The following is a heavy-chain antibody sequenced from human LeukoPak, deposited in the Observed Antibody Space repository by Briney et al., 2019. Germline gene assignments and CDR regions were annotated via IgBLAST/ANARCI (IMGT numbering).Heavy chain of an antibody. D-gene: IGHD6-13*01. CDR2: IYYSGST. CDR3: ARGGRGAAAGFDY. CDR1: GGSISSSSYY. J-gene: IGHJ4*02. Sequence: NPSETLSLTCTVSGGSISSSSYYWGWIRQPPGKGLEWIGSIYYSGSTYYNPSLKSRVTISVDTSKKQFSLKLSSVTAADTAVYYCARGGRGAAAGFDYWGQGTLVTVSS. V-gene: IGHV4-39*07.